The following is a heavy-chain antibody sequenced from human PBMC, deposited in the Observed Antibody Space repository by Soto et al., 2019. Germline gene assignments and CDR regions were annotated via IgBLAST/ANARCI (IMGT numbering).Heavy chain of an antibody. D-gene: IGHD5-12*01. V-gene: IGHV4-34*01. Sequence: PSETLSLTCAVCGGSFSGYYWSWIRQPPGKGLEWIGEINHSGSTNYNPSLKSRVTISVDTSKNQFSLKLSSVTAADTAVYYCARRLDSGYDMGGDAFDIWGQGTMVTVSS. J-gene: IGHJ3*02. CDR3: ARRLDSGYDMGGDAFDI. CDR2: INHSGST. CDR1: GGSFSGYY.